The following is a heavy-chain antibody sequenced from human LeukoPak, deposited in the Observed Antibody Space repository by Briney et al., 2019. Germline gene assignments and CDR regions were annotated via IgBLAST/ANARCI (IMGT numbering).Heavy chain of an antibody. D-gene: IGHD1-26*01. J-gene: IGHJ4*02. CDR3: ARPDEKWEVXD. CDR1: GGSISSSDYY. Sequence: SETLSLTCTVSGGSISSSDYYWGWIRQPPGKGLEGIGIIYYSASASTYYNPSLKSRVTISGDTSKNQFSLKVNSVTAADTAVYYCARPDEKWEVXDWGQXTLVTVS. CDR2: IYYSASAST. V-gene: IGHV4-39*01.